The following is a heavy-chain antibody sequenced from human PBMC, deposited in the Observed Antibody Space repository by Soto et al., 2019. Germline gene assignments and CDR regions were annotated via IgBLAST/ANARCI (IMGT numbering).Heavy chain of an antibody. D-gene: IGHD6-19*01. Sequence: GGSLRLSCAASGFTFSNAWMSWVRQAPGKGLEWVGRIKSKTDGGTTDYAAPVKGRFTISRDNAKNSLYLQMNSLRAEDTAVYYCAREASSGHDAFDIWGQGTMVTVSS. J-gene: IGHJ3*02. V-gene: IGHV3-15*01. CDR3: AREASSGHDAFDI. CDR1: GFTFSNAW. CDR2: IKSKTDGGTT.